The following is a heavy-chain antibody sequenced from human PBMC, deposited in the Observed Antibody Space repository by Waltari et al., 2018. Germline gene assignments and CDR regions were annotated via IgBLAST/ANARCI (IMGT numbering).Heavy chain of an antibody. V-gene: IGHV3-33*01. CDR3: ARDFASTYFFDY. J-gene: IGHJ4*02. CDR2: IWYDGRYE. CDR1: GFDCRGVV. Sequence: QVQLVESGGGVVQPGRSLRLSCAASGFDCRGVVMHWVRQAPVQGLEWVAVIWYDGRYEYYADSVKGRFTISRDNSKDTLYLQMNSLRAEDTAVYYCARDFASTYFFDYWGQGTLVTVSS.